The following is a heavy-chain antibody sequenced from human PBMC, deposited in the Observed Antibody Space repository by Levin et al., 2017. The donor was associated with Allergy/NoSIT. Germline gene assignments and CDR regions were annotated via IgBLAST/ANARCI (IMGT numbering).Heavy chain of an antibody. D-gene: IGHD4-17*01. CDR3: ATKLVDGDYDTTLPRSYWYFDL. Sequence: GASVKVSCKVSGYTLTELSMHWVRQAPGKGLEWMGGFDPEDGETIYAQKFQGRVTMTEDTSTDTAYMELSSLRSEDTAVYYCATKLVDGDYDTTLPRSYWYFDLWGRGTLVTVSS. CDR2: FDPEDGET. CDR1: GYTLTELS. V-gene: IGHV1-24*01. J-gene: IGHJ2*01.